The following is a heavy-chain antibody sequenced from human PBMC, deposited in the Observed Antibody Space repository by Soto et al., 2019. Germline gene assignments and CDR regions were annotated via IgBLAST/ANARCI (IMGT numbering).Heavy chain of an antibody. CDR3: ARDRNSNPNYYYYYMDV. D-gene: IGHD4-4*01. CDR1: GFTFSSYG. Sequence: QVQLVESGGGVVQSGRSLRLSCAASGFTFSSYGMHWVRQAPGKGLEWVAVIWYDGSNKYYGKSVKGRFTIFRDNSKNTVYLQINSLTAEDTAVYYCARDRNSNPNYYYYYMDVWGKGTTVTVSS. CDR2: IWYDGSNK. J-gene: IGHJ6*03. V-gene: IGHV3-33*01.